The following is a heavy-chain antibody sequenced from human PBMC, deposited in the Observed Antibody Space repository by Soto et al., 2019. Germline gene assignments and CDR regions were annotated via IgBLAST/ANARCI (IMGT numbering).Heavy chain of an antibody. Sequence: PSETLSLTCAVYGGSFSGYYWSWIRQPTGKGLEWIGEINHSGSTNYNPSLKSRVTISVDTSKNQFSLKLSSVTAADTAVYYCARGRRKVVPAARNHYYYYGMDVWGQGTTVTVSS. CDR2: INHSGST. J-gene: IGHJ6*02. D-gene: IGHD2-2*01. CDR1: GGSFSGYY. CDR3: ARGRRKVVPAARNHYYYYGMDV. V-gene: IGHV4-34*01.